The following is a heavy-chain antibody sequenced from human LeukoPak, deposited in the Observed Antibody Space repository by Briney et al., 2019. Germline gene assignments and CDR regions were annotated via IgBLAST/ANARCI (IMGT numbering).Heavy chain of an antibody. CDR3: ARGRLELRSGNYYYYYGMDV. Sequence: TSETLSLTCTVSGGSISSYYWSWIRQPPGKGLEWIGHIFYSASTNYNPSLKSRVTVSVDTSKNQFSLELSSVTAADTAVYYCARGRLELRSGNYYYYYGMDVWGKGTTVPLSS. D-gene: IGHD4-23*01. V-gene: IGHV4-59*01. CDR2: IFYSAST. CDR1: GGSISSYY. J-gene: IGHJ6*04.